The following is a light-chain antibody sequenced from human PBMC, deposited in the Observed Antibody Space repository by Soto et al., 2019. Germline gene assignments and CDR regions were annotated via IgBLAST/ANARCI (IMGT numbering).Light chain of an antibody. J-gene: IGKJ5*01. Sequence: DIQMTQSPSTLSASVGDRVTITCRASESISRWLAWYQQKPGKAPKALIYDASSLKSGVPSRFSGGGSGTDFTPTISSLQSDDFATYYCQQYITYPTFGQGTRLDIK. CDR2: DAS. V-gene: IGKV1-5*01. CDR1: ESISRW. CDR3: QQYITYPT.